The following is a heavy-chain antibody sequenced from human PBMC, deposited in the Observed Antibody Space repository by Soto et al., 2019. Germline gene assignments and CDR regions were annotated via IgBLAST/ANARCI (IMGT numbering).Heavy chain of an antibody. CDR1: GGSISSYS. J-gene: IGHJ4*02. CDR2: IYYSGST. V-gene: IGHV4-59*01. Sequence: ASETLSLTCTVSGGSISSYSCTWIRQPPGKGLDWIGYIYYSGSTNYNPSLKSRVTISVDTSKNQFSLKLSSVTAADTAVYYCASGDSRAFDYWGQGTLVTVS. D-gene: IGHD3-22*01. CDR3: ASGDSRAFDY.